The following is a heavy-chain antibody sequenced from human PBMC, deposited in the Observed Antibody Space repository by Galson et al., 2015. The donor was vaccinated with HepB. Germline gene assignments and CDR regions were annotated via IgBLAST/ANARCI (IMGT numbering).Heavy chain of an antibody. J-gene: IGHJ6*02. CDR1: GGTFSSYA. CDR2: IIPIFGTA. CDR3: ARGSYCSGGSCYPYYYSAMDV. D-gene: IGHD2-15*01. V-gene: IGHV1-69*13. Sequence: SVKVSCKASGGTFSSYAISWVRQAPGQGLEWMGGIIPIFGTANYAQKLQGRVTITADESTSTAYMEVSSLRSEDTAVYYCARGSYCSGGSCYPYYYSAMDVWGQGTTVTVSS.